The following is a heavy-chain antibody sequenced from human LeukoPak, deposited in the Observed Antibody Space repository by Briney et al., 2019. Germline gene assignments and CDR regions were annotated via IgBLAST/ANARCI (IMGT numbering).Heavy chain of an antibody. D-gene: IGHD3-16*01. V-gene: IGHV3-72*01. CDR2: SRNKADSYTT. CDR3: ANFFGDNFGY. CDR1: GLTFSAHY. Sequence: GGSLKLSCAASGLTFSAHYMDWVRQAPGKGLEWIGRSRNKADSYTTEYAASVEGRFTISRDDSKNSLFLQMSSLKTEDTAVYYCANFFGDNFGYWGQGTLVTVSS. J-gene: IGHJ4*02.